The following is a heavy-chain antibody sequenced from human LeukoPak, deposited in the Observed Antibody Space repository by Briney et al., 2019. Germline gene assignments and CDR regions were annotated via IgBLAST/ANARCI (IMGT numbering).Heavy chain of an antibody. Sequence: ASVKVSCKASGYTFTGYYMHWVRQAPGQGLEWMGWINPNSGGTNYAQKIRGRVTMTRDTSISTAYMELSRLRSDDTAVYYCARGPIAQGYCSSTSCYNDAFDIWGQGTMVTVSS. CDR1: GYTFTGYY. CDR3: ARGPIAQGYCSSTSCYNDAFDI. D-gene: IGHD2-2*02. V-gene: IGHV1-2*02. CDR2: INPNSGGT. J-gene: IGHJ3*02.